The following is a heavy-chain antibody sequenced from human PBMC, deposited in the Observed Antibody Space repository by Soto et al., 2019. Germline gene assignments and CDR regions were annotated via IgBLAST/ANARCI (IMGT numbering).Heavy chain of an antibody. CDR2: IYYSGKT. V-gene: IGHV4-39*01. Sequence: PSEPLSLTGAVYGVSFSTTYFSAWIRQRPVKGLAWMGSIYYSGKTHYNLSNKSLTTISVDRSRNQFSLQVSSVTAADTAVYYCANNLPRTGRFDYWGQGTGVTVSS. CDR3: ANNLPRTGRFDY. J-gene: IGHJ4*02. CDR1: GVSFSTTYF.